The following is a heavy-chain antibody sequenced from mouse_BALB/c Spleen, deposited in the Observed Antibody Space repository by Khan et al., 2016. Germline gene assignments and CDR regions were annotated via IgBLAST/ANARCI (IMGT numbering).Heavy chain of an antibody. V-gene: IGHV1-54*01. CDR3: SRSDGYAGGYAY. Sequence: QVQLQQSGAELVRPGTSVKVSCKASGYAFTNYLIEWVKQRPGQGLEWIVVINPGSGGTNYNEKFKGKATLTADKSSSTAYVQLSSLTSDDSAVFFCSRSDGYAGGYAYWGQGALVTVSA. CDR2: INPGSGGT. D-gene: IGHD2-2*01. CDR1: GYAFTNYL. J-gene: IGHJ3*01.